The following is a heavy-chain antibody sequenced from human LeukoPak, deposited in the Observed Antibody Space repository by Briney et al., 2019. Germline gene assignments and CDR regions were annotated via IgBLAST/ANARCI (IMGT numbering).Heavy chain of an antibody. Sequence: SETLSLTCTVSGYSISSGYYWGWIRQPPGKGLEWIGSIYHSGSTYYNPSLKSRVTISVDTSKNQFSLKLSSVTAADTAVYYCARVYYDFWSGYYTNYYYYYYMDVWGKGTTVTVSS. CDR2: IYHSGST. J-gene: IGHJ6*03. CDR3: ARVYYDFWSGYYTNYYYYYYMDV. CDR1: GYSISSGYY. D-gene: IGHD3-3*01. V-gene: IGHV4-38-2*02.